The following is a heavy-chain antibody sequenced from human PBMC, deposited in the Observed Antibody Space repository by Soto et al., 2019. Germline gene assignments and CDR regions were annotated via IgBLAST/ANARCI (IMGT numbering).Heavy chain of an antibody. D-gene: IGHD3-3*01. J-gene: IGHJ4*02. Sequence: GGSLRLSCAASGFTFSSYAMSWVRQAPGKGLEWVSVISGSGSNKYYADSVKGRFTISRDNSKNTLHLQMNSLRAEDTAVYYCARDKRDLRFLEWSYYFDYWGQGTLVTVSS. CDR3: ARDKRDLRFLEWSYYFDY. CDR2: ISGSGSNK. CDR1: GFTFSSYA. V-gene: IGHV3-23*01.